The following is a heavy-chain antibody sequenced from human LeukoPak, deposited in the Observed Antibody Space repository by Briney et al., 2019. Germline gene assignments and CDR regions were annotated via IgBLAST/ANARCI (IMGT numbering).Heavy chain of an antibody. Sequence: ASVKVSCKASGYAFTNFYMQWVRQAPGQGLQWVGIINAGGDTTFYAQKLEGRVTLTRDTSTNTVYMELSSLRPEDTAVYYCARLGITMVPDFWGQGTLVTVSS. CDR3: ARLGITMVPDF. V-gene: IGHV1-46*04. CDR1: GYAFTNFY. D-gene: IGHD3-10*01. CDR2: INAGGDTT. J-gene: IGHJ4*02.